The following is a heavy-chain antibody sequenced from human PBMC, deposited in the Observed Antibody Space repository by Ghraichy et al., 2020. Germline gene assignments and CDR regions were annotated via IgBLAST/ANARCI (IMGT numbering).Heavy chain of an antibody. Sequence: GGSLRLSCAASGFTFSDYYMSWIRQAPGKGLEWVSYISSSSSYTNYADSVKGRFTISRDNAKNSLYLQMNSLRAEDTAVYYCARDLRSGYYTPYYYYYYYGMDVWGQGTTVTVSS. CDR1: GFTFSDYY. J-gene: IGHJ6*02. D-gene: IGHD3-3*01. CDR3: ARDLRSGYYTPYYYYYYYGMDV. CDR2: ISSSSSYT. V-gene: IGHV3-11*06.